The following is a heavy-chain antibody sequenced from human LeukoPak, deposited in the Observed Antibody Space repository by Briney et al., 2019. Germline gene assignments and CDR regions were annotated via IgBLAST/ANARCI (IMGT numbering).Heavy chain of an antibody. J-gene: IGHJ1*01. CDR3: ARFYDSSGYPAEYFQH. Sequence: GASVKVSCKASGYTFTGYCMHWVRQAPGQGLEWMGWINPNSGGTNYAQKFQGRVTMTRDTSISTAYMELSRLRSDDTAVYYCARFYDSSGYPAEYFQHWGQGTLVTVSS. CDR1: GYTFTGYC. D-gene: IGHD3-22*01. V-gene: IGHV1-2*02. CDR2: INPNSGGT.